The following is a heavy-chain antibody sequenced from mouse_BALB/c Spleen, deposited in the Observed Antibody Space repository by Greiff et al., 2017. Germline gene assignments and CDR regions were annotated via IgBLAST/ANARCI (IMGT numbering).Heavy chain of an antibody. CDR3: ARVYYGSRDWYFDV. Sequence: VMLVESGAELVRPGTSVKMSCKAAGYTFTNYWIGWVKQRPGHGLEWIGDIYPGGGYTNYNEKFKGKATLTADTSSSTAYMQLSSLTSEDSAIYYCARVYYGSRDWYFDVWGAGTTVTVSS. CDR2: IYPGGGYT. V-gene: IGHV1-63*02. D-gene: IGHD1-1*01. J-gene: IGHJ1*01. CDR1: GYTFTNYW.